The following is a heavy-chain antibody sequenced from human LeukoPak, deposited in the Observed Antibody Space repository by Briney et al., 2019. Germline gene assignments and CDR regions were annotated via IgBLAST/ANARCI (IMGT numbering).Heavy chain of an antibody. Sequence: QTGGSLRLSCAASGFTVTTNYMTWVRQARGKGLEWVSIIYSGGYTDYADSVKGRFTISRDNSKNTLDLQMNSLRAEDTAVYYCARRLEYSGSKGVFDYWGQGTLVTVSS. CDR1: GFTVTTNY. V-gene: IGHV3-66*01. D-gene: IGHD1-26*01. CDR2: IYSGGYT. CDR3: ARRLEYSGSKGVFDY. J-gene: IGHJ4*02.